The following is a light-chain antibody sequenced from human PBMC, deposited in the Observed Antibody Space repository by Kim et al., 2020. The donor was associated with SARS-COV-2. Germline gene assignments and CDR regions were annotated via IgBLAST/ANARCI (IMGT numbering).Light chain of an antibody. CDR2: AYD. J-gene: IGLJ3*02. CDR1: SSKIGKNT. CDR3: AVWDDILSSPV. V-gene: IGLV1-44*01. Sequence: GQRVTICCSGSSSKIGKNTVNWFQQCPGTAPKLLISAYDQRPSGIPDRFSGSKSGTSASLVISGLQSEDEADYYCAVWDDILSSPVFGGGTQLTVL.